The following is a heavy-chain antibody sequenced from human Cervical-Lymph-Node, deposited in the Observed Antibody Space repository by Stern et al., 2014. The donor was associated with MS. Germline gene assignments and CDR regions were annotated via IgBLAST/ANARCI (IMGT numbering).Heavy chain of an antibody. Sequence: VQLVQSEAEVKKPGSSVKVSCKASGGTFSSDAFSWVRQAPGQGLEWMGAIIPSFGTSSTAQKFQGRVTISADDSTGTSYMELRSLRSEDTAVYYCARSAGYYSGMDVWGQGTTVTVSS. CDR3: ARSAGYYSGMDV. CDR1: GGTFSSDA. J-gene: IGHJ6*02. CDR2: IIPSFGTS. V-gene: IGHV1-69*01.